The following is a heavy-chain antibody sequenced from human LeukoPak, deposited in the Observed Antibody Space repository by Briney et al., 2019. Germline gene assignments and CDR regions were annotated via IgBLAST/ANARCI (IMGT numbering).Heavy chain of an antibody. Sequence: SETLSLTCAVYGGSFSGYYWSWIRQPPGKGLEWIGEINHSGSTNYNPSLTSRVTISVDTSKNQFSLKLSSVTAADTAVYYCARDRGSGWYEEFDYWGQGTLVTVSS. V-gene: IGHV4-34*01. CDR3: ARDRGSGWYEEFDY. D-gene: IGHD6-19*01. J-gene: IGHJ4*02. CDR2: INHSGST. CDR1: GGSFSGYY.